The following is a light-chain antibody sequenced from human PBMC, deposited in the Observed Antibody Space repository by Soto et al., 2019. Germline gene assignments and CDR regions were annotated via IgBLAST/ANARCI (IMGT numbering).Light chain of an antibody. CDR2: AAS. V-gene: IGKV1-39*01. CDR3: QHSHSTPLT. J-gene: IGKJ4*01. CDR1: QSISSH. Sequence: DIQMTQSPSSLSASVGDRVTITCRASQSISSHLIWYQQKPGKAPKLLIYAASSLQSGVPSRFSGSGSGTDFTLTISSLQPEDFATYSCQHSHSTPLTFGGGTKGDIK.